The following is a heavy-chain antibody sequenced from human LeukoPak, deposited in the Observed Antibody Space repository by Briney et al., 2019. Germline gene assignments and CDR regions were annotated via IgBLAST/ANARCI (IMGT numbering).Heavy chain of an antibody. D-gene: IGHD2-8*01. Sequence: SETLSLTCAVSGSSLSSDYYWGWVRQPPGKGLEWVGSIYHDETTYYNPSLKSRVTISLVTSKKQFSLMLASVTAADTAIYYCANADTEDFFDSWGQGVLVTASS. J-gene: IGHJ4*02. V-gene: IGHV4-38-2*01. CDR3: ANADTEDFFDS. CDR1: GSSLSSDYY. CDR2: IYHDETT.